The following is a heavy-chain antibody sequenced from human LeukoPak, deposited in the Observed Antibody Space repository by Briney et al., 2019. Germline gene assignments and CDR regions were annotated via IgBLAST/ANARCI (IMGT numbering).Heavy chain of an antibody. CDR3: ARVRFPYCSSTSCYFGY. CDR1: GYTFTSYD. V-gene: IGHV1-8*01. CDR2: MNPNSGNT. J-gene: IGHJ4*02. D-gene: IGHD2-2*01. Sequence: ASVNVSCKASGYTFTSYDINWVRQATGQGLEWMGWMNPNSGNTGYAQKFQGRVTMTRNTSISTAYMELSSLRSEDTAVYYCARVRFPYCSSTSCYFGYWGQGTLVTVSS.